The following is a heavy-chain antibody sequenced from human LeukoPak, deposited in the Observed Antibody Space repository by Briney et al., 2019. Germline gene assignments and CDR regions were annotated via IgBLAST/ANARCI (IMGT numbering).Heavy chain of an antibody. CDR3: ARYSGSYSDFDY. CDR2: IYYSGST. J-gene: IGHJ4*02. V-gene: IGHV4-31*03. Sequence: SETLSLTCTVSGGSISSGGYYWSWLRQHPGKGLEWIGYIYYSGSTYYNPSLKSRVTISVDTSKNQFSLKLSSVTAADTAVYYCARYSGSYSDFDYWGQGTLVTVSS. CDR1: GGSISSGGYY. D-gene: IGHD1-26*01.